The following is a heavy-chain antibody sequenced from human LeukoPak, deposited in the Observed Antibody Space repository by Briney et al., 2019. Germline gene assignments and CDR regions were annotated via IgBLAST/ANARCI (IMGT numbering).Heavy chain of an antibody. CDR3: ARHLESYYDILTGYSAEGAFDI. D-gene: IGHD3-9*01. V-gene: IGHV4-4*07. Sequence: SETLSLTCTVSGGSISSYYWSWIRQPAGKGLEWIGRIYTSGSTNYNPSLKSRVTISVDTSKNQFSLKLSSVTAADTAVYYCARHLESYYDILTGYSAEGAFDIWGQGTMVTVSS. J-gene: IGHJ3*02. CDR1: GGSISSYY. CDR2: IYTSGST.